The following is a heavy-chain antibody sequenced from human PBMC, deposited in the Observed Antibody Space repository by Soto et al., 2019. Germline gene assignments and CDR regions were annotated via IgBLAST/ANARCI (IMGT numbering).Heavy chain of an antibody. CDR1: GYTFTGYY. D-gene: IGHD3-22*01. J-gene: IGHJ6*02. V-gene: IGHV1-2*04. Sequence: ASVKVSCKASGYTFTGYYMHWVRQAPGQGLEWMGWINPNSGGTNYAQKFQGWVTMTRDTSIRTAYMELSRLRSNDTAVYYWARVRYDSSGYRSHGMDVWGQGTTVTVSS. CDR3: ARVRYDSSGYRSHGMDV. CDR2: INPNSGGT.